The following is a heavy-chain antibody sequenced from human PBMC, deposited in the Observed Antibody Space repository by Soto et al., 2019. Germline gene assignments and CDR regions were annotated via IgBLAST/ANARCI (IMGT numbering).Heavy chain of an antibody. V-gene: IGHV3-30*18. CDR3: AKDKGRWLSYLDL. CDR2: ISDDGSGK. Sequence: QAQLVESGGGAVQPGTSLRLSCAASAFTFSTYAMHWVRQAPGKGPEWVAVISDDGSGKWYADSVKGRFTISRDNSENTLYLQMNSLTPEDTALYYCAKDKGRWLSYLDLWGRGTLVTVSS. J-gene: IGHJ2*01. D-gene: IGHD5-12*01. CDR1: AFTFSTYA.